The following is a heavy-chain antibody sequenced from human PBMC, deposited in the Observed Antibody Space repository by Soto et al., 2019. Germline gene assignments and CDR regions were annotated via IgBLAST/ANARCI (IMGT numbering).Heavy chain of an antibody. J-gene: IGHJ4*02. V-gene: IGHV3-23*01. Sequence: GGSLRLSCAASGFTFSSYAMSSVRQAPGKGLEWVSAISGSGGSTYYADSVKGRFTISRDNSENTLYLQMNSLRAEDTAVYYCAKPDYDFWSGYFTGSYWGQGTLVTVSS. CDR3: AKPDYDFWSGYFTGSY. CDR2: ISGSGGST. D-gene: IGHD3-3*01. CDR1: GFTFSSYA.